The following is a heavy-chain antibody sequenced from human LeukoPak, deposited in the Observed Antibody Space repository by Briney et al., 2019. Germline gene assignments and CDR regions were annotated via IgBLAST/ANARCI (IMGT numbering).Heavy chain of an antibody. CDR2: IKQDGSEK. V-gene: IGHV3-7*01. J-gene: IGHJ5*02. D-gene: IGHD6-19*01. CDR3: ARTQYSSGWYWMSHPRKGWFDP. Sequence: PGGSLRLSCAASGLTFNNYWMSWVRQAPGKGLEWVANIKQDGSEKYYVDSVKGRFTISRDNAKNSLYLQMNSLRAEDTAVYYCARTQYSSGWYWMSHPRKGWFDPWGQGTLVTVSS. CDR1: GLTFNNYW.